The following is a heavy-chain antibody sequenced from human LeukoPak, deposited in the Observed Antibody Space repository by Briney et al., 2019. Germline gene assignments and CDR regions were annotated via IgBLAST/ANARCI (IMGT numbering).Heavy chain of an antibody. Sequence: PSETLSLTYTVSGGSISSTGYFWAWIRQPPGKGLEWIGNIYYSGSTYYSPSLKSRVTISVDTSKNQFSLKLSSVTAADTALYYCARGGRAFDIWGQGTMVTVSS. D-gene: IGHD3-16*01. V-gene: IGHV4-39*07. CDR2: IYYSGST. CDR3: ARGGRAFDI. CDR1: GGSISSTGYF. J-gene: IGHJ3*02.